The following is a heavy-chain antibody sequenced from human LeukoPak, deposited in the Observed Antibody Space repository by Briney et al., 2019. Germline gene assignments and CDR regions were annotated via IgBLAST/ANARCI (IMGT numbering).Heavy chain of an antibody. Sequence: SQTLSLTCAVSGGSISSGGYSWSWIRQPPGKGLEWIGYIYHSGSTYYNPSLKSRVTISVDRSKNQFSLKLSSVTAADTAVYYCARSYTAAFDIGAKGQWSPSLQ. CDR1: GGSISSGGYS. D-gene: IGHD2-2*02. CDR2: IYHSGST. J-gene: IGHJ3*02. V-gene: IGHV4-30-2*01. CDR3: ARSYTAAFDI.